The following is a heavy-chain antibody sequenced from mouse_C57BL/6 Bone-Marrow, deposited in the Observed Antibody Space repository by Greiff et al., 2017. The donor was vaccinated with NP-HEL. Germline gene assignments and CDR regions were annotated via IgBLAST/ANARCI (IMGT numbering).Heavy chain of an antibody. J-gene: IGHJ1*03. V-gene: IGHV1-81*01. D-gene: IGHD1-1*01. CDR1: GYTFTSYG. CDR2: IYPRSGNT. CDR3: ARTYYGSSSSY. Sequence: VQLQESGAELARPGASVKLSCKASGYTFTSYGISWVKQRTGQGLEWIGEIYPRSGNTYSNEKFKGKATLTADKSSSTAYMELRSLTSEDSAVYFCARTYYGSSSSYWGTGTTVTVSS.